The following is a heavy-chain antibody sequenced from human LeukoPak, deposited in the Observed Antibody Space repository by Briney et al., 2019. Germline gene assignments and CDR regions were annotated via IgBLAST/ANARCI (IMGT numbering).Heavy chain of an antibody. J-gene: IGHJ4*02. Sequence: PSETLSLTCTVSGGSISSGGYYWSWIRQPPGKGLEWIGEINHSGSTNYNPSLKSRVTISVDTSKNQFSLKLSSVTAADTAVYYCARARSFRYYGSGSLNYWGQGTLVTVSS. D-gene: IGHD3-10*01. V-gene: IGHV4-39*07. CDR2: INHSGST. CDR1: GGSISSGGYY. CDR3: ARARSFRYYGSGSLNY.